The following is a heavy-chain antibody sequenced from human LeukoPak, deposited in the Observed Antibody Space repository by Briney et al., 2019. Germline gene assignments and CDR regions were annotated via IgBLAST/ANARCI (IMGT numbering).Heavy chain of an antibody. J-gene: IGHJ4*02. CDR3: ARAKPSGSYLPGHYFDY. CDR1: GFTFSGYA. Sequence: PGGSLRLSCAASGFTFSGYAMHWVRQAPGKGLEWVAVISYDGSNKYYADSVKGRFTISRDNSKNTLYLQMNSPRAEDTAVYYCARAKPSGSYLPGHYFDYWGQGTLVTVSS. V-gene: IGHV3-30-3*01. CDR2: ISYDGSNK. D-gene: IGHD1-26*01.